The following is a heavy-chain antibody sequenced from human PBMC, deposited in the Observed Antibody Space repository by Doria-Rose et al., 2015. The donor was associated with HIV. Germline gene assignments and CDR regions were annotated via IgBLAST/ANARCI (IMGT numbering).Heavy chain of an antibody. CDR1: GVSLSSPGMG. V-gene: IGHV2-26*01. CDR3: ARIKSSRWYHKYYFDF. D-gene: IGHD6-13*01. Sequence: QITLKESGPVLVKPTETLTLTCTVSGVSLSSPGMGVSWIRQPPGTALEWLANIFSDDERSYKTPLKSRLTISRGTSKSQVVLTMTDMDPVDTATYYCARIKSSRWYHKYYFDFWGQGTLVIVSA. J-gene: IGHJ4*02. CDR2: IFSDDER.